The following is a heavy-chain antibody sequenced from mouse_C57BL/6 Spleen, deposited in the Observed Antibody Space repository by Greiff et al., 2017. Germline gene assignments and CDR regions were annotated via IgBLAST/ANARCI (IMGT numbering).Heavy chain of an antibody. V-gene: IGHV3-6*01. CDR1: GYSITSGYY. CDR3: AREGSATVVARNAMDY. Sequence: EVQLVESGPGLVKPSQSLSLTCSVTGYSITSGYYWNWIRQFPGNKLEWMGYISYDGSNNYNPSLKNRISITRDTSKNQFFLKLNSVTTEDTATYYCAREGSATVVARNAMDYWGQGTSVTVSS. D-gene: IGHD1-1*01. CDR2: ISYDGSN. J-gene: IGHJ4*01.